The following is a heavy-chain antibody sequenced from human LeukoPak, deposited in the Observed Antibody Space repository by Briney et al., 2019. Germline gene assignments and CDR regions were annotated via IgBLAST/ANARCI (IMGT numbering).Heavy chain of an antibody. D-gene: IGHD1-26*01. J-gene: IGHJ6*03. CDR2: FDPEDSET. Sequence: ASVKVSCKVSGYNLIELSMHWVRLAPGKGLEWMGGFDPEDSETLNAQKFQGRVTMTEDTSTNTAYMELSSLRSEDTAVYYCASQLVGATTSYYYYYMDVWGKGTTVTVSS. V-gene: IGHV1-24*01. CDR3: ASQLVGATTSYYYYYMDV. CDR1: GYNLIELS.